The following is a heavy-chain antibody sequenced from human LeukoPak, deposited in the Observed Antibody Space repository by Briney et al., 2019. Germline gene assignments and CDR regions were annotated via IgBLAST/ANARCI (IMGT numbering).Heavy chain of an antibody. CDR2: ISGSGGST. CDR1: GFTFSSYA. Sequence: PGESLRLSCAASGFTFSSYAMSWVRQAPGKGLEWVSAISGSGGSTYYADSVKGRFTISRDNSKNTLYLQMNSLRAEDTAVYYCAKDPTYCSSTSCIDYWGQGTLVTVSS. V-gene: IGHV3-23*01. CDR3: AKDPTYCSSTSCIDY. D-gene: IGHD2-2*01. J-gene: IGHJ4*02.